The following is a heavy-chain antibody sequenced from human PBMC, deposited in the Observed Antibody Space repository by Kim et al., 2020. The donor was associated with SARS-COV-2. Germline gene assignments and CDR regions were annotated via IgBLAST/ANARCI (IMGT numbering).Heavy chain of an antibody. D-gene: IGHD6-25*01. Sequence: SQTLSLTCAISGDSVSSNSVAWNWIRQSPSRGLEWLGRTYYRSKWYNDYAVSVKSRISVNPDTSKNQFSLQLSSVTPEDMAVYYCARMTSRAADYRGQGTLVTVSS. CDR3: ARMTSRAADY. J-gene: IGHJ4*02. CDR2: TYYRSKWYN. CDR1: GDSVSSNSVA. V-gene: IGHV6-1*01.